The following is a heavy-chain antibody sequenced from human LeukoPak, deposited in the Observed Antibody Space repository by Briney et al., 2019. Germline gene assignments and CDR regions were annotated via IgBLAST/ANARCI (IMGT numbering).Heavy chain of an antibody. Sequence: GRSLRLSCVASGFVVSNNYMSWVRQAPGKGLKWVSVIYSDGDTHYADSVKGRFIISRDNSKNTLYLQMNSLRLDDTGVYYCAILSGYWGQGTLVTVSS. CDR1: GFVVSNNY. J-gene: IGHJ4*02. D-gene: IGHD3-10*01. CDR2: IYSDGDT. V-gene: IGHV3-66*02. CDR3: AILSGY.